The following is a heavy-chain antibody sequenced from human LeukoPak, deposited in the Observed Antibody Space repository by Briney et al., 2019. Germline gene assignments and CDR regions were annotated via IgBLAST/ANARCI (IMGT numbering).Heavy chain of an antibody. CDR2: IKQDGSEK. Sequence: ASVKVSCKVSGYTLTELSMHWVRQAPGKGLEWVANIKQDGSEKYYVDSVKGRFTISRDNAKNSLYLQMNSLRAEDTAVYYCARDHNYDFWSGRGGYYFDYWGQGTLVTVSS. CDR3: ARDHNYDFWSGRGGYYFDY. V-gene: IGHV3-7*01. J-gene: IGHJ4*02. D-gene: IGHD3-3*01. CDR1: GYTLTELS.